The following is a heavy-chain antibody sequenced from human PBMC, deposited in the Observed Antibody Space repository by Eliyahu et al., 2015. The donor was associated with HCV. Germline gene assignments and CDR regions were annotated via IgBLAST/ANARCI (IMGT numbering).Heavy chain of an antibody. CDR2: TYYRSKWFD. CDR1: GDSVSSNXVT. CDR3: ARMHTSNRPGSYYYGMDV. Sequence: QVQLQQSGPGLVKPSQTLSLTCXISGDSVSSNXVTWNWIRQSPSRGLEWLGRTYYRSKWFDDYAVSVKGRITITPDTSKNQFSLQLNSVTPDDTSVYFCARMHTSNRPGSYYYGMDVWGQGTTVTVSS. J-gene: IGHJ6*02. D-gene: IGHD2/OR15-2a*01. V-gene: IGHV6-1*01.